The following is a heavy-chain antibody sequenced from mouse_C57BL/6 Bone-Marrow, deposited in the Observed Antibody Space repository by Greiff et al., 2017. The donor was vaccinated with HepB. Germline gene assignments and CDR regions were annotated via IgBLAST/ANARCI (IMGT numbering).Heavy chain of an antibody. CDR2: ISSGGSYT. J-gene: IGHJ3*01. CDR1: GFTFSSYG. Sequence: EVMLVESGGDLVKPGGSLKLSCAASGFTFSSYGMSWVRQTPDKRLEWVATISSGGSYTYYPDSVKGRFTISRDNAKNTLYLQMSSLKSEDTAMYYCARHGWFAYWGQGTLVTVSA. V-gene: IGHV5-6*01. CDR3: ARHGWFAY.